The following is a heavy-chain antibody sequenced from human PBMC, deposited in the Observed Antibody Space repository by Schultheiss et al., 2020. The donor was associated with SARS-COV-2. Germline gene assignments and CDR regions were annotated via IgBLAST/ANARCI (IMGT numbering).Heavy chain of an antibody. CDR2: INHSGST. V-gene: IGHV4-34*01. D-gene: IGHD1-26*01. CDR3: ATDQVSIGTSPTFDY. J-gene: IGHJ4*02. CDR1: GGSISGYY. Sequence: SETLSLTCSVSGGSISGYYWSWIRQPPGKGLEWIGEINHSGSTNYNPSLKSRVTISVDTSKNQFSLKLSSVTAADTAVYYCATDQVSIGTSPTFDYWGQGTLVTVSS.